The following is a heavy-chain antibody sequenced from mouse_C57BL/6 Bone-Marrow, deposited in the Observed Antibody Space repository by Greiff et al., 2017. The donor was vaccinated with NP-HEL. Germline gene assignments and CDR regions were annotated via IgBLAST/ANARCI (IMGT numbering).Heavy chain of an antibody. D-gene: IGHD1-1*01. J-gene: IGHJ2*01. Sequence: QVQLKESGAELARPGASVKLSCKASGYTFTSYGISWVKQRTGLGLEWIGEIFPRSGNTYYNEKVKGKATLTADKSSSTAYMELRSLTSEDSAVYFCARGGYYGSSLLDYWGQGTTLTVSS. CDR3: ARGGYYGSSLLDY. V-gene: IGHV1-81*01. CDR1: GYTFTSYG. CDR2: IFPRSGNT.